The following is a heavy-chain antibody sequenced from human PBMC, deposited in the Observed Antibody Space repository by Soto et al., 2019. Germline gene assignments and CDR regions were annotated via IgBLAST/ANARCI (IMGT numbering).Heavy chain of an antibody. CDR2: INPNSGGT. CDR1: GYTFTGYY. J-gene: IGHJ4*02. CDR3: ASVDYDSSGDPFDY. V-gene: IGHV1-2*02. D-gene: IGHD3-22*01. Sequence: ASVEVSCKASGYTFTGYYMHWVRQAPGQGLEWMGWINPNSGGTNYAQKFQGRVTMTRDTSISTAYMELSRLRSDDTAVYYCASVDYDSSGDPFDYWGQGTLVTVSS.